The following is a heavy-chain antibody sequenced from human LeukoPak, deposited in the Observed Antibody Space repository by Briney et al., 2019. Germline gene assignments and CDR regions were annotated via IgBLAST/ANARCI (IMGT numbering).Heavy chain of an antibody. Sequence: SETLSLTCNVSGGSVSISSYFWGWIRQPPGKGLEWIGSIYYSGNTYYNLSLKSRVTISIDTSKNQFSLRLTSVTAADTAVYYCARHQYSGSYYHYWGQGTLVTVSS. CDR2: IYYSGNT. D-gene: IGHD1-26*01. V-gene: IGHV4-39*01. CDR1: GGSVSISSYF. J-gene: IGHJ4*02. CDR3: ARHQYSGSYYHY.